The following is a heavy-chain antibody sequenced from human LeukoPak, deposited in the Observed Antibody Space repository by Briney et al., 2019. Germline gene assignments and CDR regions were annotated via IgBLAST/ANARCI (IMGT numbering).Heavy chain of an antibody. D-gene: IGHD4-17*01. V-gene: IGHV3-7*01. Sequence: GGSLRLSCAASGFTFSSYAMSWVRQAPGKGLGWVANIKQDGSEKYYVDSVKGRFTISRDNAKNSLYLQMNSLRAEDTAVYYCARDDYGGNSALDYWGQGTLVTVSS. CDR2: IKQDGSEK. CDR3: ARDDYGGNSALDY. J-gene: IGHJ4*02. CDR1: GFTFSSYA.